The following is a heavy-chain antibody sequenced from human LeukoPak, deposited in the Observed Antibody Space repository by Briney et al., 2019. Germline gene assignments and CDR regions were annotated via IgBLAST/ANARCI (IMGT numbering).Heavy chain of an antibody. V-gene: IGHV3-7*03. CDR2: IKEDGTET. D-gene: IGHD5-24*01. Sequence: PGGSLRHSCAASGFTVSSNYMSWVRQAPGKGLEWVANIKEDGTETYYVDSVKGRFTISRDNAKNSLYLQMNSLRVEDTAVYYCAKEGRSLQTYWGQGTLVTVSS. CDR1: GFTVSSNY. J-gene: IGHJ4*02. CDR3: AKEGRSLQTY.